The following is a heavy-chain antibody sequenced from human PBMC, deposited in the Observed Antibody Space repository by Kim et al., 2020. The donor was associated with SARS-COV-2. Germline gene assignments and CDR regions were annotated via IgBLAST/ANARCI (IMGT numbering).Heavy chain of an antibody. V-gene: IGHV4-39*01. Sequence: SETLSLTCTVSGGSISSSSYYWGWIRQPPGKGLEWIGSIYYSGSTYYNPSLKSRVTISVDTSKNQFSLKLSSVTAADTAVYYCASFRDDSSGYYYVGGGDYWGQGTLVTVSS. CDR1: GGSISSSSYY. CDR2: IYYSGST. J-gene: IGHJ4*02. D-gene: IGHD3-22*01. CDR3: ASFRDDSSGYYYVGGGDY.